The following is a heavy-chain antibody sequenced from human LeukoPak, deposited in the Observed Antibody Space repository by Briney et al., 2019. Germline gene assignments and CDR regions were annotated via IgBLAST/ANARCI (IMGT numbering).Heavy chain of an antibody. D-gene: IGHD1-26*01. CDR1: GYTFTGYY. CDR3: ARVDLIVGATGDFDY. Sequence: ASVKVSCKASGYTFTGYYMHWVRQAPGQGLEWMGWINPNSGGTNYAQKFQGRVTMTRDTSTSTAYMELSRLRSDDTAVYYCARVDLIVGATGDFDYWGQGTLVTVSS. J-gene: IGHJ4*02. V-gene: IGHV1-2*02. CDR2: INPNSGGT.